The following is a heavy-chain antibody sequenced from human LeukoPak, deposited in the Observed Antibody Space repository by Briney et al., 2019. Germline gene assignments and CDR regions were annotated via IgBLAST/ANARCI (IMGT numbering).Heavy chain of an antibody. D-gene: IGHD3-3*01. Sequence: GGSLRLSCAASGFTFSNSWMTWVRQAPGKGLEWVSGISGSGGNTYYADSVKGRFTISRDNSKNALYLQMNSLRAEDTAVYYCAKASYYDSWGAFDYWGQGTLVTVSS. V-gene: IGHV3-23*01. J-gene: IGHJ4*02. CDR3: AKASYYDSWGAFDY. CDR2: ISGSGGNT. CDR1: GFTFSNSW.